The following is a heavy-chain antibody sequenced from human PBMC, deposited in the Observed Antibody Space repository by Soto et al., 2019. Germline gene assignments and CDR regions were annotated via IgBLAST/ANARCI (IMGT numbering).Heavy chain of an antibody. D-gene: IGHD6-13*01. J-gene: IGHJ6*02. CDR2: ISSSSSYI. CDR3: ASNPALNDPQQLVPHYYYGMDV. V-gene: IGHV3-21*01. Sequence: GGSLRLSCAASGFTFSSYSMNWVRQAPGKGLEWVSSISSSSSYIYYADSVKGRFTISRDNAKNSLYLQMNSLRAEDTAVYYCASNPALNDPQQLVPHYYYGMDVWGQGTTVTVSS. CDR1: GFTFSSYS.